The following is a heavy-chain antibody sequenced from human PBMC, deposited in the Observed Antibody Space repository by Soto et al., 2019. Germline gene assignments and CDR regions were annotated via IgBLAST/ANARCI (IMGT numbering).Heavy chain of an antibody. CDR3: AKALYYYDSSPLDH. Sequence: PVGSQSLCSAASGFAFEDFAMHWVRPAPGKGLEWVSLINSDGTDSYYMDSVRGRFTISRDNGKNSLYLQMDRLRPEDTAFYFCAKALYYYDSSPLDHWGQGTLVNVSS. CDR1: GFAFEDFA. J-gene: IGHJ4*02. V-gene: IGHV3-43D*04. D-gene: IGHD3-22*01. CDR2: INSDGTDS.